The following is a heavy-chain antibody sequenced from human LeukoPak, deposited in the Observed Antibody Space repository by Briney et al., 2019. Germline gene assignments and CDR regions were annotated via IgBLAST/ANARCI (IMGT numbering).Heavy chain of an antibody. CDR1: GGSISSSSYY. V-gene: IGHV4-39*01. D-gene: IGHD7-27*01. Sequence: SETLSLTCNVSGGSISSSSYYWGWIRQSPGKGLEWIGDIYYSGRTYNKNPSLESRVTISIDTSKSQFSLKLSSVSAADTAIYYGASVGKLGYYFDFWGQGTLVTVSS. J-gene: IGHJ4*02. CDR2: IYYSGRT. CDR3: ASVGKLGYYFDF.